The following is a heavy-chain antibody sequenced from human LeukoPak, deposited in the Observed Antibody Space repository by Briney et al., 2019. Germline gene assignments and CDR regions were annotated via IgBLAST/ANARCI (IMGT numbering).Heavy chain of an antibody. D-gene: IGHD5-12*01. CDR3: AKGGYSGYDLDY. V-gene: IGHV3-30*02. CDR1: GFTFSSYG. Sequence: PGGSLRLSCAASGFTFSSYGIHWVRQAPGKGLEWVAFIRYDGSNKYYADSVKGRFTISRDNSKNTLYLQMNSLRAEDTAVYYCAKGGYSGYDLDYWGQGTLVTVSS. J-gene: IGHJ4*02. CDR2: IRYDGSNK.